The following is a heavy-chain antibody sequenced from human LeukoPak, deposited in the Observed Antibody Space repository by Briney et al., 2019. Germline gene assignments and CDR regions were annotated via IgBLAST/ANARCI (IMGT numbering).Heavy chain of an antibody. CDR1: GGSFSGYY. J-gene: IGHJ4*02. D-gene: IGHD6-19*01. Sequence: SETLSLTCAVYGGSFSGYYWSWIRQPPGKGLEWIGEINHSGSTNYNPSLKSRVTIPVDTSKNQFSLKLSSVTAADTAVYYCARVGWAVAAQDYWGQGTLVTVSS. CDR2: INHSGST. V-gene: IGHV4-34*01. CDR3: ARVGWAVAAQDY.